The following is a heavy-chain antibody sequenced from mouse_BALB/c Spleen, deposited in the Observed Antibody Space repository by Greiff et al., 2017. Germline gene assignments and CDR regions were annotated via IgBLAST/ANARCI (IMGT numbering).Heavy chain of an antibody. V-gene: IGHV5-6-5*01. Sequence: EVKVEESGGGLVKPGGSLKLSCAASGFTFSSYAMSWVRQTPEKRLEWVASISSGGSTYYPDSVKGRFTISRDNARNILYLQMSSLRSEDTAMYYCAREDYDYDYDDAMDYWGQGTSVTVSS. CDR1: GFTFSSYA. CDR3: AREDYDYDYDDAMDY. CDR2: ISSGGST. D-gene: IGHD2-4*01. J-gene: IGHJ4*01.